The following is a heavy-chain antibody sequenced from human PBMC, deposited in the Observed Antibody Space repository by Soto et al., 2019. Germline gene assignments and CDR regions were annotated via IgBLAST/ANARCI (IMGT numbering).Heavy chain of an antibody. CDR2: IYYSGST. V-gene: IGHV4-30-4*01. J-gene: IGHJ4*02. CDR1: GGSISSGDYY. Sequence: SETLSLTCTVSGGSISSGDYYWSWIRQPPGKGLEWIGYIYYSGSTYYNPSLKSRVTISVDTSKNQFSLKLSSVTAADTAVYYCARGRDSSSSGPPDYWGQGTLVTVSS. CDR3: ARGRDSSSSGPPDY. D-gene: IGHD6-6*01.